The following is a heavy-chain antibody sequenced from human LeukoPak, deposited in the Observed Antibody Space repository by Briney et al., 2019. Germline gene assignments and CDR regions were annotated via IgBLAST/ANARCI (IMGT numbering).Heavy chain of an antibody. CDR3: ASSITIFGVVIRFDY. Sequence: PSETLSLTCTVSGGSISSGDYYWSWIRQPPGKGLEWIGSIYYSGSTYYNPSLKSRVTISVDTSKNQFSLKLSSVTAADTAVYYCASSITIFGVVIRFDYWGQGTLVTVSS. CDR2: IYYSGST. V-gene: IGHV4-39*01. D-gene: IGHD3-3*01. J-gene: IGHJ4*02. CDR1: GGSISSGDYY.